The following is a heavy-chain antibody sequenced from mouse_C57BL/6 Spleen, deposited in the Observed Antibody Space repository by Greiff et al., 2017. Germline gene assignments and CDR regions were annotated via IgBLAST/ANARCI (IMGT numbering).Heavy chain of an antibody. CDR3: ARAFLTTVVATDWYCDV. D-gene: IGHD1-1*01. CDR1: GYTFTSYW. Sequence: QVQLQQPGAELVKPGASVKMSCKASGYTFTSYWITWVKQRPGQGLEWIGDIYPGSGSTNYNEKFKSKATLTVDTSSSTAYMQLSSLTSEDSAVXYCARAFLTTVVATDWYCDVWGTGTTVTVSS. J-gene: IGHJ1*03. V-gene: IGHV1-55*01. CDR2: IYPGSGST.